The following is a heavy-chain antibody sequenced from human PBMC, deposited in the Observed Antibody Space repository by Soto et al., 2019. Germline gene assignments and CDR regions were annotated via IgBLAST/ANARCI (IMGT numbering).Heavy chain of an antibody. D-gene: IGHD4-4*01. CDR3: AKVNRMTTVTTHYYFDY. Sequence: SETLSLTCTVSGGSISSGGYYWSWIRQHPGKGLEWIGYIYYSGSTYYNPSLKSRVTISVDTSKNQFSLKLSSVTAEDTAVYYCAKVNRMTTVTTHYYFDYWGQGTLVTVSS. V-gene: IGHV4-31*03. CDR2: IYYSGST. J-gene: IGHJ4*02. CDR1: GGSISSGGYY.